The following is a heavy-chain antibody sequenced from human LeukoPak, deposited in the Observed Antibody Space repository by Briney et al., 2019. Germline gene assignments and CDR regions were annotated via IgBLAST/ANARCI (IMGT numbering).Heavy chain of an antibody. J-gene: IGHJ5*02. CDR1: GFTFSSYA. D-gene: IGHD2-2*01. CDR3: AKEPREYCSSTSCPNWIDP. CDR2: ISASGGAT. Sequence: GGSLRLSCAASGFTFSSYAMRWVRQAPGKGLEWVSAISASGGATYYADSVKGRFTFSRDNSKNTLYLQTSSLTAEDTAVYYCAKEPREYCSSTSCPNWIDPWGQGTLVTVSS. V-gene: IGHV3-23*01.